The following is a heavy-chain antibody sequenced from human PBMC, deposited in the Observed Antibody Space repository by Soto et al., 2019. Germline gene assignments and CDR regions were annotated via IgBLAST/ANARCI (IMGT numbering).Heavy chain of an antibody. CDR2: IVVGSGDT. J-gene: IGHJ5*01. CDR3: AKDVRQLVRRRFDP. V-gene: IGHV1-58*01. D-gene: IGHD6-6*01. CDR1: GFTFTSSA. Sequence: SVKVSCKASGFTFTSSAVQWVRQARGQRLEWIGWIVVGSGDTNYAQKFQERVTITRDMSTSTAYMELSSLRSEDTAVYYCAKDVRQLVRRRFDPWGQGTLVTVSS.